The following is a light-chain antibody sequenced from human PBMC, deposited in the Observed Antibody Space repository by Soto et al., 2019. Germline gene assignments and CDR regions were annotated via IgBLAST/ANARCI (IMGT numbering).Light chain of an antibody. Sequence: QSALTQPASVSGSPRQSITISCTGASSDVGGYTYVSWYQQHPGKAPKLMIYEVNNRPSGVSNRFSGSKSGNTASLTISGLQAEDEADYYCCSYAGTYSWVFGGGTKLTVL. CDR1: SSDVGGYTY. CDR3: CSYAGTYSWV. J-gene: IGLJ3*02. V-gene: IGLV2-14*01. CDR2: EVN.